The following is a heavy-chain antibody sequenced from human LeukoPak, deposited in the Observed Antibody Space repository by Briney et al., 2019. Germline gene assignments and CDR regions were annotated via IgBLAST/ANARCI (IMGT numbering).Heavy chain of an antibody. J-gene: IGHJ4*02. CDR2: IYYSGST. D-gene: IGHD4-17*01. CDR3: ARTRDYGEFDY. V-gene: IGHV4-61*01. Sequence: SSETLSLTCTVSGDSVSSDTYYWSWIRQPPGKGLEWIGYIYYSGSTNYNPSLKSRVTISVDTSKNQFSLKLSSVTAADTAVYYCARTRDYGEFDYWGQGTLVTVSS. CDR1: GDSVSSDTYY.